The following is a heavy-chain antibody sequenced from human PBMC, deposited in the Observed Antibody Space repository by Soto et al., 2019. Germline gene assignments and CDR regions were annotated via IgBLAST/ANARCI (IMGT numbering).Heavy chain of an antibody. J-gene: IGHJ4*02. CDR3: AKDGAIAAADYFFDY. Sequence: GGSLRLSCAASGFTFSNYAIHWVRQAPGKGLEWVAVIASDGKDKRYADSVKGRFTISRDNSKNTVYLQMNSLRGEDTAVYYCAKDGAIAAADYFFDYWGQGSLVNVSS. V-gene: IGHV3-30*18. CDR2: IASDGKDK. D-gene: IGHD6-13*01. CDR1: GFTFSNYA.